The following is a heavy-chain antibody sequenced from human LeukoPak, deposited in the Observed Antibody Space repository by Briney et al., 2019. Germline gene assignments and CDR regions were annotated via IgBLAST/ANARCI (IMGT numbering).Heavy chain of an antibody. J-gene: IGHJ4*02. CDR2: IIPILGIA. Sequence: RVSVKVSCKASGGTLSSYAISWVRQAPGQGLEWMGRIIPILGIANYAQKFQGRVTITADKSTSTAYMELSSLRSEDTAVYYCARDRGDDYGDPDFDYWGQGTLVTVSS. CDR1: GGTLSSYA. CDR3: ARDRGDDYGDPDFDY. D-gene: IGHD4-17*01. V-gene: IGHV1-69*04.